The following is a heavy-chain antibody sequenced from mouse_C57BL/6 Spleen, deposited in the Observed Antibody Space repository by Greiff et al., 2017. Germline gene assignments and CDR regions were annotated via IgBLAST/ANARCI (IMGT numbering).Heavy chain of an antibody. CDR2: ISYDGSN. V-gene: IGHV3-6*01. J-gene: IGHJ2*01. D-gene: IGHD2-4*01. CDR3: ARGGLRYYFDY. Sequence: EVQRVESGPGLVKPSQSLSLTCSVTGYSITSGYYWNWIRQFPGNKLEWMGYISYDGSNNYNPSLKNRISITRDTSKNQFFLKLNSVTTEDTATYYCARGGLRYYFDYWGQGTTRTVSS. CDR1: GYSITSGYY.